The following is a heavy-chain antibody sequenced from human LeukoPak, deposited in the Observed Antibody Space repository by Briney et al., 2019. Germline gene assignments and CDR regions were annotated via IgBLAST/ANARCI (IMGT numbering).Heavy chain of an antibody. CDR2: IYYSGST. CDR1: GGSISTYY. D-gene: IGHD1-26*01. J-gene: IGHJ3*02. V-gene: IGHV4-59*08. CDR3: ARIHERSSGAFDI. Sequence: SETLSLTCTVSGGSISTYYWTWVRQPPGKGLEWIGSIYYSGSTNYNPSLKSRVTISVDTSKNQFSLQLSSVTAADTAVYYCARIHERSSGAFDIWGQGTMVTVSS.